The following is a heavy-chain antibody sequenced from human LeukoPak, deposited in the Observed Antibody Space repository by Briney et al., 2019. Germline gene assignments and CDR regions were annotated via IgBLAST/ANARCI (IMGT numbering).Heavy chain of an antibody. CDR2: INPSDGVI. Sequence: ASVKVSCKASGYTFTRYYMHWVRQAPGQGLEWMGIINPSDGVIDYAQKFQDRVTMTRDTSTCTVYMELSSLRSEDTAVYYGARRGSGSYVLDYWGQGTLVTVSS. CDR1: GYTFTRYY. J-gene: IGHJ4*02. D-gene: IGHD3-10*01. CDR3: ARRGSGSYVLDY. V-gene: IGHV1-46*01.